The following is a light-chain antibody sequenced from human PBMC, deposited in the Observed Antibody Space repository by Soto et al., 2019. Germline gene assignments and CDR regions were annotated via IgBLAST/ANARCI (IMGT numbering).Light chain of an antibody. J-gene: IGKJ2*01. Sequence: EIVLTQSPGTLSLPPGEVATLSCRASQSVSSRFLAWYQHRSGQAPRLLIYGASSRAAGIPDRFRGSGSGTDFSLTIAGLEPEDFAVYYCQQYGTSPYTFGQGTKLEIK. CDR1: QSVSSRF. V-gene: IGKV3-20*01. CDR3: QQYGTSPYT. CDR2: GAS.